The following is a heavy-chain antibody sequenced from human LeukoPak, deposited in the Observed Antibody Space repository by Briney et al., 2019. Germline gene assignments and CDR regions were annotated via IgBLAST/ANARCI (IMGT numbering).Heavy chain of an antibody. V-gene: IGHV3-20*04. CDR1: GFTFDDYG. J-gene: IGHJ6*03. CDR3: ARVERGAVTAYYYYMDV. Sequence: PGGSLRLSCAASGFTFDDYGMSWVRQAPGKGLEWVSGINWNGGSTGYADSVKGRFTISRDNAKNSLYLQMNSLRAEDTALYYCARVERGAVTAYYYYMDVWGKGTTVTVSS. D-gene: IGHD4-17*01. CDR2: INWNGGST.